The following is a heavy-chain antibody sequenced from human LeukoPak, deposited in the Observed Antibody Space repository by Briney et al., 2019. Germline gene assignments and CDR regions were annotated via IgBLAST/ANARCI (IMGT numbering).Heavy chain of an antibody. CDR2: IYYSGST. CDR3: ARAPLLHCSGGSCPFDY. CDR1: GGSISSGGYY. J-gene: IGHJ4*02. V-gene: IGHV4-31*03. D-gene: IGHD2-15*01. Sequence: SETLSLTCTVSGGSISSGGYYWSWIRQHPGKGLEWIGYIYYSGSTYYNPSLKSRVTISVDTSKNQFSLKLSSVTAADTAVYYCARAPLLHCSGGSCPFDYWGQGTPVTVSS.